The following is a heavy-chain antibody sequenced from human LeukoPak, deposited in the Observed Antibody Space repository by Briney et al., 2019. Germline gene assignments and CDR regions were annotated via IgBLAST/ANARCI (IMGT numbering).Heavy chain of an antibody. D-gene: IGHD1-14*01. V-gene: IGHV3-7*01. CDR1: GFTFSSYW. J-gene: IGHJ6*03. CDR3: ARGMKPRYYYYYYMDV. Sequence: GGSLRLSCVASGFTFSSYWMSWVRQAPGKGLEWVANIKQDGSEKYYVDSVKGRFTISRDNAQNSLYLQMNSLRAEDTAVYYCARGMKPRYYYYYYMDVWGKGTTVTVSS. CDR2: IKQDGSEK.